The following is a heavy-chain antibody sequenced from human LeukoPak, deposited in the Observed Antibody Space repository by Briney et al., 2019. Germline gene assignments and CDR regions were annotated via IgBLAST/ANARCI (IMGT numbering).Heavy chain of an antibody. J-gene: IGHJ4*02. D-gene: IGHD2-21*01. Sequence: ASVKVSCKTSGYTFTSYAMNWVRQAPGQGLEWVGWINTNTGNPTYAQGFTGRFVFSLNTSVSTAYLQISSLKAEDTAVYYCARNVDTLFDYWGQGTLVTVSS. V-gene: IGHV7-4-1*02. CDR1: GYTFTSYA. CDR2: INTNTGNP. CDR3: ARNVDTLFDY.